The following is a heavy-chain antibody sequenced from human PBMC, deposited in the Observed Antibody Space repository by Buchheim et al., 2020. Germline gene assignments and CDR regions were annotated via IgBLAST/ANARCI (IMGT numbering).Heavy chain of an antibody. D-gene: IGHD1-26*01. CDR1: GFTFSSYT. CDR2: ISSNSGSI. CDR3: ARARATYSGSSGGY. Sequence: EVQLVESGGGLVQPGGSLRLSCAASGFTFSSYTMNWVRQTPGKGLECVAYISSNSGSIYYADSVKGRFTISRDNAKNSLYLQMSSLRAEDTAVYYCARARATYSGSSGGYWGRGTL. V-gene: IGHV3-48*01. J-gene: IGHJ1*01.